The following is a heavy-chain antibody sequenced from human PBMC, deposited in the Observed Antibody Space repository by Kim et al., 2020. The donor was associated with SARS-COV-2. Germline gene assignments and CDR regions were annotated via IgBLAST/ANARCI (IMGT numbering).Heavy chain of an antibody. CDR1: GDSVSSTSAA. Sequence: SQTLSLTCAISGDSVSSTSAAWNWLRPSPSRGLEWLGRTYYRSKWYNDYAVSVKSRITINPDTSKNQFSLQLNSVTPEDTAVYYCAREKDGWFGEPSGVNYFDYWGQGTLVTVSS. CDR2: TYYRSKWYN. J-gene: IGHJ4*02. V-gene: IGHV6-1*01. D-gene: IGHD3-10*01. CDR3: AREKDGWFGEPSGVNYFDY.